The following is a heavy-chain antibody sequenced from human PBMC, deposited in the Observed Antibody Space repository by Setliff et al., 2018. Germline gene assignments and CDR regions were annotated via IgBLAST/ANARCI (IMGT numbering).Heavy chain of an antibody. Sequence: GSGPTLVNPTQTLTLTCTFSGFSLSTSGVGVGWIRQPPGKALEWLALTYWDDDKRYSPSLKSRLTITKDTSKNQVVLTMTNMDPVDTATYYCARCVTIFGVVIPNAFDYWGQGTLVTVSS. CDR1: GFSLSTSGVG. D-gene: IGHD3-3*01. J-gene: IGHJ4*02. V-gene: IGHV2-5*02. CDR2: TYWDDDK. CDR3: ARCVTIFGVVIPNAFDY.